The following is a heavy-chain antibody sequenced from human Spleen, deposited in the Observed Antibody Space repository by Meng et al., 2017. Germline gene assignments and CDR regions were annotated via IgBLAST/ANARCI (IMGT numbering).Heavy chain of an antibody. V-gene: IGHV4-4*02. J-gene: IGHJ1*01. CDR3: ARDNDEHTYAYSYFHH. CDR1: GGSISSNNW. CDR2: IYQTGSA. D-gene: IGHD3-16*01. Sequence: QVQLQESGPGLVKPSQTLSLTCTVCGGSISSNNWWSWVRQAPGKGLEWIGEIYQTGSANYNPSLKSRVTISVDKSKTQLSLKVYSVTAADTAVYYCARDNDEHTYAYSYFHHWGRGTLVTVSS.